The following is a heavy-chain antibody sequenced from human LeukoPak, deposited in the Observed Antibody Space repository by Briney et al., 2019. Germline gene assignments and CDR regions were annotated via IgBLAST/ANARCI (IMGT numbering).Heavy chain of an antibody. CDR2: IYSGGST. CDR3: AKGLVGTEYFQH. Sequence: GGSLRLSCAASGFTVSSNYMSWVRQAPGKGLEWVSVIYSGGSTYYADSVKGRFTISRDNSKNTLSLQMNSLRAEDTAVYHCAKGLVGTEYFQHWGQGTLVTVSS. D-gene: IGHD2-8*02. V-gene: IGHV3-53*01. J-gene: IGHJ1*01. CDR1: GFTVSSNY.